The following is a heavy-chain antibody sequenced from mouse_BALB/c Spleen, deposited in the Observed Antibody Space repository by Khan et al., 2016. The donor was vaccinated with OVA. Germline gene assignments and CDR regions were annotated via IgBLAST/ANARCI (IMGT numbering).Heavy chain of an antibody. V-gene: IGHV1-4*01. CDR1: GYTFTSYT. J-gene: IGHJ3*01. CDR2: INPSNGYT. D-gene: IGHD2-14*01. Sequence: QVRLQQSGAELARPGASVKMSCKASGYTFTSYTIHWIKVRLGQGLEWIGFINPSNGYTNYNQKFKDKATLTADKSSTTVHMQLSSLTSDDSAVYNCVRDGAYHRNDGWFAYWGQGTLVTVSA. CDR3: VRDGAYHRNDGWFAY.